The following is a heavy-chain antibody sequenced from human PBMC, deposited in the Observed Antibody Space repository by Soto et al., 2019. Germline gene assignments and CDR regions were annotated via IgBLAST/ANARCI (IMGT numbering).Heavy chain of an antibody. CDR2: ISYDGSNK. CDR1: GFTFSSYA. CDR3: ARDAKGFDY. Sequence: QVQLVESGGGAVQPGRSLRLSCAASGFTFSSYAMHWVRQAPGKGLEWVGIISYDGSNKYYADSVKGRFTISRDNSKNTRYLQMNSLRPEDTAVYYCARDAKGFDYWGQGNLVTVSS. V-gene: IGHV3-30-3*01. J-gene: IGHJ4*02.